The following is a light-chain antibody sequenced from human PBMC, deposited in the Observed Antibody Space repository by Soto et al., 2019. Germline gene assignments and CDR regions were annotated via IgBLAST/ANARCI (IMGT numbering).Light chain of an antibody. Sequence: SVLTHPASVSGSPGQAITISCTGSSSDVCVYKYVSWYQQHPGKAPRLMIYEVSNRPSGVSHRFSGSKSGNTASLTISGLQAEDEADYYCSSYASSSSLVFGGGTKLTVL. CDR3: SSYASSSSLV. CDR1: SSDVCVYKY. CDR2: EVS. V-gene: IGLV2-14*01. J-gene: IGLJ3*02.